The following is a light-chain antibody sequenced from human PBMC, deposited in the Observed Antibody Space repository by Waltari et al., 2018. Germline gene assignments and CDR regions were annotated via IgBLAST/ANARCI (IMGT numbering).Light chain of an antibody. CDR1: QSISTW. J-gene: IGKJ1*01. V-gene: IGKV1-5*03. CDR2: TAS. CDR3: RQYNTYSWT. Sequence: DIQMTQSPSTLSASVGDRVTINCRASQSISTWLVWYQEKPGRAPKVRIYTASRLGSDVPLRFRGSGSETEFTLTITSLQPDDFATYYCRQYNTYSWTFGQGTRVEVK.